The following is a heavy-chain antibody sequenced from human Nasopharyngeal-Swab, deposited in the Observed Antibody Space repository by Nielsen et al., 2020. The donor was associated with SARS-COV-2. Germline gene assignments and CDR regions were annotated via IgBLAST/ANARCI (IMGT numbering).Heavy chain of an antibody. Sequence: GGSLRLSCAASGFTVSSNYMSWVRHAPGKGLEQVSVIYSGGSTYYADSVKGRFTISRDNSKNTLYLQMNSLRAEDTAVYYCARVPYSSTSCYVGCYGMDVWGQGTTVTVSS. V-gene: IGHV3-53*01. CDR1: GFTVSSNY. CDR3: ARVPYSSTSCYVGCYGMDV. J-gene: IGHJ6*02. D-gene: IGHD2-2*01. CDR2: IYSGGST.